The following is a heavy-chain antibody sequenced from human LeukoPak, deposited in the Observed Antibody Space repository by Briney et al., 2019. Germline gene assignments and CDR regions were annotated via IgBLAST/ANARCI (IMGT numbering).Heavy chain of an antibody. J-gene: IGHJ4*02. D-gene: IGHD4-17*01. CDR3: ARDSSYGDQPYYCDY. V-gene: IGHV1-46*01. CDR2: INPSGGST. Sequence: ASVKFSCKASGYTFTSYYMHWVRQAPGQGLEWMGRINPSGGSTSYAQKFQGRVTMTREKSTSTADMELSSLRSEDTAVYYGARDSSYGDQPYYCDYWGQRTLVTVSS. CDR1: GYTFTSYY.